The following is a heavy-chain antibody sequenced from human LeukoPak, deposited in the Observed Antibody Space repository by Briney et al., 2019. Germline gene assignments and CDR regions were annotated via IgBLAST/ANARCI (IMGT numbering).Heavy chain of an antibody. CDR3: ARVRPHPIIDV. Sequence: GRSLRLSCAASGFTVSSNYMSWVRQAPRKGLEWVSVIYTGGSTYYADSVKGRFTISRDNSKNTLYLLMNSLRAEDTAVYYCARVRPHPIIDVWGKGTTVTVSS. CDR1: GFTVSSNY. J-gene: IGHJ6*03. D-gene: IGHD6-6*01. CDR2: IYTGGST. V-gene: IGHV3-53*01.